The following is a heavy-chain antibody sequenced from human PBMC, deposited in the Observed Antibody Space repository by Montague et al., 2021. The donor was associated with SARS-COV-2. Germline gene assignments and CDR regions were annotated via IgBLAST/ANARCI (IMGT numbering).Heavy chain of an antibody. V-gene: IGHV4-34*01. CDR3: ARGPVDDNCSGGSCYSRYYYGMDV. CDR2: INYSGST. Sequence: SETLSLTCAVYGGSFSGYYWSWIRQPPGKGLEWIGEINYSGSTNYNPSLKSRVTISVDTSKNQFSLKLSSVTAADTAVYYCARGPVDDNCSGGSCYSRYYYGMDVWGQGTTVTVSS. D-gene: IGHD2-15*01. J-gene: IGHJ6*02. CDR1: GGSFSGYY.